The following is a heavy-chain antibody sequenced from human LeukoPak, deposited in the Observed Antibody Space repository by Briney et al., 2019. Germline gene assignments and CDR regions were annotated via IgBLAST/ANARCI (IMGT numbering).Heavy chain of an antibody. V-gene: IGHV4-59*01. D-gene: IGHD2-21*02. CDR3: ARGRRTAVVTNFDY. Sequence: YPSETLSLTCTVSGGSISSYYWTWIRQPPGKGLEWIGYIHYSGSSRSHPSLNSRVTMSVDTSKSQFSLKLTSVTAADTAVYYCARGRRTAVVTNFDYWGQGILVTVSS. CDR2: IHYSGSS. CDR1: GGSISSYY. J-gene: IGHJ4*02.